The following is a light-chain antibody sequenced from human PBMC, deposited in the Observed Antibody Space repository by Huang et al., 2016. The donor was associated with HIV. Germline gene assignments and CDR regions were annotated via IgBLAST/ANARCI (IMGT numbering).Light chain of an antibody. Sequence: EIVLTQSPGTLSLSPGERATLSCRASQSVGRNVGWYQQKAGQTPRLVIYDASTRATGIPARFSGSESGTDFTLTISSLEPEDVAVYYCQQRDSFGQGTRLDIK. V-gene: IGKV3-11*01. CDR2: DAS. J-gene: IGKJ5*01. CDR3: QQRDS. CDR1: QSVGRN.